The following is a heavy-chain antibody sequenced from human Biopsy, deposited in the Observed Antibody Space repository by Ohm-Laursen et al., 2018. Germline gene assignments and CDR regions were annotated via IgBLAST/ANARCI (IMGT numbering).Heavy chain of an antibody. J-gene: IGHJ6*02. CDR1: GGSISSDY. CDR3: ARATNSTGWPYYYFYGMDV. D-gene: IGHD2/OR15-2a*01. V-gene: IGHV4-59*01. CDR2: IYYSGST. Sequence: TLSLTCTVSGGSISSDYWSWIRQTPGKGLEWIGYIYYSGSTNYNPFLKSRVTISVDTSKNQFSLRLNSGTAADTAVYYCARATNSTGWPYYYFYGMDVWGQGTTVTVSS.